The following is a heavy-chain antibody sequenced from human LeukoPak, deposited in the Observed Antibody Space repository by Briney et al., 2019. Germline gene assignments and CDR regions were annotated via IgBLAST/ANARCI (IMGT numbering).Heavy chain of an antibody. D-gene: IGHD2-8*02. V-gene: IGHV3-69-1*01. CDR1: GFTFRAYT. Sequence: GGSLRLSCAASGFTFRAYTMKWVRQGPGKGLEWVSSISSDNNILYADSVKGRFTISRDNAKNSLYLQMNSLRVEDTAVYYCASYLYWWSDLGYWGQGTLVTVSS. J-gene: IGHJ4*02. CDR2: ISSDNNI. CDR3: ASYLYWWSDLGY.